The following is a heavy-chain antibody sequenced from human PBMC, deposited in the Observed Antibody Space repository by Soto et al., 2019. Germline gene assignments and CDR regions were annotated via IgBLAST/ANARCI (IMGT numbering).Heavy chain of an antibody. D-gene: IGHD5-12*01. J-gene: IGHJ4*02. Sequence: EVQLVESGGGLVKPGGSLRLSCAASGFTFSNAWMSWVRQAPGKGLEWVGRIKSKTDGGTTDYAAPVKGRFTISRDDSENTLYLQMNSLKTEDTAVYYCTTEVVATVGLNFDYWGQGTLVTVSS. V-gene: IGHV3-15*01. CDR3: TTEVVATVGLNFDY. CDR2: IKSKTDGGTT. CDR1: GFTFSNAW.